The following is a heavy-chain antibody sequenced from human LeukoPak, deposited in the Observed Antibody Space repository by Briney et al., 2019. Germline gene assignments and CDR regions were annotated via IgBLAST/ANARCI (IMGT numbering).Heavy chain of an antibody. CDR1: GFTFSNAW. J-gene: IGHJ4*02. CDR3: TYTGNDY. CDR2: IKSKTDDWTT. V-gene: IGHV3-15*01. Sequence: PGGSLTLSCAASGFTFSNAWMSWFRQAPGKVLEWVVRIKSKTDDWTTNYAAPVKRRFTISRDDSKNTLYLQMNSLKAEDTAVYYCTYTGNDYWGQGTLVTVSS.